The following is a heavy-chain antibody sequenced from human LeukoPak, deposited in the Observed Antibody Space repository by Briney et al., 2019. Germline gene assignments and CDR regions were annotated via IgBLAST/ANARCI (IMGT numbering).Heavy chain of an antibody. V-gene: IGHV1-69*13. J-gene: IGHJ3*02. CDR1: GGTFSSYA. D-gene: IGHD5-24*01. CDR2: IIPIFGTA. Sequence: SVKVSCKASGGTFSSYAISWVRQAPGQGLEWMGGIIPIFGTANYAQKFQGRVTVTADESTITAYMERSRLRSEDTAVFYCARWSRDGYNPGAFDIWGQGTMVTVSS. CDR3: ARWSRDGYNPGAFDI.